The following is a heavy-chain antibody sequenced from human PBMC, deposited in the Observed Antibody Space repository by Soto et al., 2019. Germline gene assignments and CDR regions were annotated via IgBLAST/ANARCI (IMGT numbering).Heavy chain of an antibody. D-gene: IGHD3-10*01. J-gene: IGHJ5*02. Sequence: GGSLRLSCAASGFTFSSYAMNWVRQAPGKGLEWVSVITGSGDATYYADSVKGRFTISRDNSKNTLYVQMNSLRAEDTAVYYCARQTTIIMPRGVVITYGGPFDPWGQGTLVTVSS. V-gene: IGHV3-23*01. CDR2: ITGSGDAT. CDR3: ARQTTIIMPRGVVITYGGPFDP. CDR1: GFTFSSYA.